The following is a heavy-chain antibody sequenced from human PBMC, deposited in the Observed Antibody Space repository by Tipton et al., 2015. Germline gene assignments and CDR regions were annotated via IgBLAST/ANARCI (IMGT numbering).Heavy chain of an antibody. V-gene: IGHV4-34*01. CDR3: ARDATGD. CDR2: INDAGTT. CDR1: GGSLSGYY. J-gene: IGHJ4*02. D-gene: IGHD1-14*01. Sequence: LSLTCAVYGGSLSGYYWSWIRQPPGKGLEWVGEINDAGTTNYKSSLKSRVTISVDTSKNQFSLKLTSVTAADTAVYYCARDATGDWGQGTRVTVSS.